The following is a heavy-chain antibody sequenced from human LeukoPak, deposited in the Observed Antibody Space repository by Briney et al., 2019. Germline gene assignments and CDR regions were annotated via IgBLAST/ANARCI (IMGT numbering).Heavy chain of an antibody. Sequence: ASVTVSCKASGFTFTSSAVQWVRQARGQRLEWIGWIVVGSGNTNYAQKFQERVTITRDMSTSTAYMELSSLRSEDTAVYYCAASGFDWLLGTYYFDYWGQGTLVTVSS. CDR2: IVVGSGNT. CDR1: GFTFTSSA. CDR3: AASGFDWLLGTYYFDY. J-gene: IGHJ4*02. V-gene: IGHV1-58*01. D-gene: IGHD3-9*01.